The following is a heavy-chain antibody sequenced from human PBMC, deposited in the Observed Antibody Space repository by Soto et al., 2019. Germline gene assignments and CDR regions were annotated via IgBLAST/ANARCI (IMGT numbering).Heavy chain of an antibody. J-gene: IGHJ4*02. Sequence: ASVKVSCKASGDTFTTYDINWVRRATGHGLEWMGWINPNSGNIGYAQRFQGRVTMTRDTAIRTAYMEVSSLRSDDTAVYHCARGRASGSYYLLDYWGQGTLVTVSS. CDR1: GDTFTTYD. D-gene: IGHD3-10*01. CDR2: INPNSGNI. CDR3: ARGRASGSYYLLDY. V-gene: IGHV1-8*01.